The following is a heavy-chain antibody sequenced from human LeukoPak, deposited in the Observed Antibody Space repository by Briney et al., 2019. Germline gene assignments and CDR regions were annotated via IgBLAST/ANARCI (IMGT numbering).Heavy chain of an antibody. V-gene: IGHV4-61*09. CDR3: TKGRGI. CDR1: GGSISSGSYD. D-gene: IGHD3-10*01. Sequence: SETLSLTCTVSGGSISSGSYDWYWIRQPAGRGLEWIGHLYTSGSMSYNPSLKSRVTISVDTSKNQFSLKLTSVTAADTAVYYCTKGRGIWGQGTLVTVSS. CDR2: LYTSGSM. J-gene: IGHJ4*02.